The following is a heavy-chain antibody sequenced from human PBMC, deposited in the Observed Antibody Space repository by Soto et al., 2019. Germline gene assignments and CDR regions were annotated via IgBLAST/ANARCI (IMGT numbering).Heavy chain of an antibody. CDR1: GFTFDDYG. Sequence: EVQLVESGGGVVRPGGSLRLSCAASGFTFDDYGMSWVRQAPGKGLEWVSGINWNGGSTGYADPVKGRFTISRDNAKNSLYLQMNSLRAEDTALYHCARDNLPIDCSSGSCYSGGAFDIWGHGTMVTVSS. CDR2: INWNGGST. J-gene: IGHJ3*02. D-gene: IGHD2-15*01. CDR3: ARDNLPIDCSSGSCYSGGAFDI. V-gene: IGHV3-20*01.